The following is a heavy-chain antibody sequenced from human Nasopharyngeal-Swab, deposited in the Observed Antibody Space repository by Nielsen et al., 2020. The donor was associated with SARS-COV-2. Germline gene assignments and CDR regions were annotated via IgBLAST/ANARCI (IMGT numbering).Heavy chain of an antibody. CDR3: ARARGAYGDYYYYYYTDG. Sequence: WIRQSPSRGLEWLGRTYYRSKWYNDYAVSVKSRITINPDTSKNQFSLHLNSVTPEDTAVYYCARARGAYGDYYYYYYTDGGGKG. CDR2: TYYRSKWYN. V-gene: IGHV6-1*01. J-gene: IGHJ6*03. D-gene: IGHD4-17*01.